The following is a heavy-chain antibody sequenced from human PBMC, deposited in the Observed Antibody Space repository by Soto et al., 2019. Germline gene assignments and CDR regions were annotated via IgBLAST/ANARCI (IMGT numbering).Heavy chain of an antibody. V-gene: IGHV3-15*01. J-gene: IGHJ3*02. CDR3: TTGPNLRPLAAFDI. CDR2: MKSKTDGGTI. CDR1: GFTFTNAW. Sequence: EVQLVESGGGLVKPGGSLRLSCAASGFTFTNAWMTWVRQGPGKGLEWVGRMKSKTDGGTIDYAAPVKGRVTISRDVSKNTLYLQMNSLKTEDTAVYYCTTGPNLRPLAAFDIWGQGTVVTVSS.